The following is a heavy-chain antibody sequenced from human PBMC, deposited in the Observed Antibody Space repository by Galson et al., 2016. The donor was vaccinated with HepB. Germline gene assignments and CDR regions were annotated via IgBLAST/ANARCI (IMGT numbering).Heavy chain of an antibody. Sequence: SLRLSCAASGFTFSSYAMTWVRQAPGKGLEWVSAISGSDSTAYYPDSVKGRFTISRDNSKNTLYLQMFSLRAEDTAVYFCVREDLVGNYHGMDVWGQGTTVTVSS. CDR3: VREDLVGNYHGMDV. J-gene: IGHJ6*02. D-gene: IGHD1-26*01. CDR1: GFTFSSYA. CDR2: ISGSDSTA. V-gene: IGHV3-23*01.